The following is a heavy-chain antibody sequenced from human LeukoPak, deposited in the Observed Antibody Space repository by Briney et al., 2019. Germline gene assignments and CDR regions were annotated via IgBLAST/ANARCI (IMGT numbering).Heavy chain of an antibody. CDR2: IYSGGST. V-gene: IGHV3-66*01. CDR1: GFTVSSNY. CDR3: ARSAAPRRYYYDSSGYYHYDY. J-gene: IGHJ4*02. Sequence: GGSLRLSCAASGFTVSSNYMSWVRQAPGKGLEWVSVIYSGGSTYYADSVKGRFTISRDNSKNTLYLQMNSLRAEDTAVYYCARSAAPRRYYYDSSGYYHYDYWGQGTLVTVSS. D-gene: IGHD3-22*01.